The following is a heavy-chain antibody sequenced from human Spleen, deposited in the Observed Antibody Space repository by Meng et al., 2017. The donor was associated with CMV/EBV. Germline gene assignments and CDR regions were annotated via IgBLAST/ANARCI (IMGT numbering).Heavy chain of an antibody. J-gene: IGHJ3*02. D-gene: IGHD3-10*01. CDR3: ARVYGSADAFDI. V-gene: IGHV4-39*07. CDR2: IYYTGTT. Sequence: SETLSLTCTVSGGPIGINNYYWAWIRQPPGKGLEWIATIYYTGTTYYNPSLKSRVTISVDTSKNQFSLKLSSVTAADTAVYYCARVYGSADAFDIWGQGTMVTVSS. CDR1: GGPIGINNYY.